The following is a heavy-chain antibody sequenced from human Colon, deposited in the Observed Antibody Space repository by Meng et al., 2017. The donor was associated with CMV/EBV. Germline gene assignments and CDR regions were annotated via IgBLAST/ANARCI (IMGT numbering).Heavy chain of an antibody. J-gene: IGHJ4*02. Sequence: SETLSLTCTVSGDSISSYYWTWIRQSPGKGLEFIGHIYYSGSPTYNPSLDSRVTITQDMSKNQFSLKLKPVTAADTAVYYCARDFSSYFDSWGPGILVTVSS. V-gene: IGHV4-59*01. CDR1: GDSISSYY. CDR3: ARDFSSYFDS. D-gene: IGHD2-2*01. CDR2: IYYSGSP.